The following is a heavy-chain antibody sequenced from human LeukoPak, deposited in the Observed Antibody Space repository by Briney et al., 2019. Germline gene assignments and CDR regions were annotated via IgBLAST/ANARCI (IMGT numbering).Heavy chain of an antibody. CDR3: ASLGASRAPLDDAFDI. V-gene: IGHV1-2*04. CDR1: GYTFTGYY. Sequence: GASVKVSCKASGYTFTGYYMRWVRQAPGQGLEWMGWINPNSGGTNYAQKFQGWVTMTRDTSISTAYMELSRLRSDDTAVYYCASLGASRAPLDDAFDIWGQGTMVTVSS. J-gene: IGHJ3*02. CDR2: INPNSGGT. D-gene: IGHD3-16*01.